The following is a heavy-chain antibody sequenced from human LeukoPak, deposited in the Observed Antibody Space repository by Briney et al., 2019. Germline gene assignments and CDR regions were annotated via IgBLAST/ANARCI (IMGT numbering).Heavy chain of an antibody. CDR1: GYTFTSYG. Sequence: ASVKVSCTASGYTFTSYGTSWVRQAPGQGLEWMGWISAYNGNTNYAQKLQGRVTMTTDTSTSTAYMELRSLRSDDTAVYYCARVAGMVRGPIHGLYYYYYGMGVWGQGTTVTVSS. CDR2: ISAYNGNT. J-gene: IGHJ6*02. CDR3: ARVAGMVRGPIHGLYYYYYGMGV. V-gene: IGHV1-18*01. D-gene: IGHD3-10*01.